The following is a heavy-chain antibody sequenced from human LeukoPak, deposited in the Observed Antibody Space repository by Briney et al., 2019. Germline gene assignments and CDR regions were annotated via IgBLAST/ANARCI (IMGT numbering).Heavy chain of an antibody. J-gene: IGHJ6*02. CDR1: GFTFDDYG. Sequence: GGSLRLSCAASGFTFDDYGMSWVRQAPGKGLEWVSGINWNGGSTGYADSVKGRFTISRDNAKNSLYLQMNSLRAEDTALYHCARVRSLSGWGGMDVWGQGTTVTVSS. V-gene: IGHV3-20*01. D-gene: IGHD6-19*01. CDR2: INWNGGST. CDR3: ARVRSLSGWGGMDV.